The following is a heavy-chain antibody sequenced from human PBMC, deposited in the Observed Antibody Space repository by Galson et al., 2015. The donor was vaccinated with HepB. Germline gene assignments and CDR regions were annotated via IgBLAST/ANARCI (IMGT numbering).Heavy chain of an antibody. CDR2: IDPSDSYT. CDR1: GYSFTSYW. V-gene: IGHV5-10-1*01. D-gene: IGHD6-13*01. CDR3: ARQTRGLAAAGNLYGMDV. Sequence: QSGAEVKKPGESLRISCKGSGYSFTSYWISWVRQMPGKGLEWMGRIDPSDSYTNYSPSFQGRVTISADKSISTAYLQWSSLKASDTAMYYCARQTRGLAAAGNLYGMDVWGQGTTVTVSS. J-gene: IGHJ6*02.